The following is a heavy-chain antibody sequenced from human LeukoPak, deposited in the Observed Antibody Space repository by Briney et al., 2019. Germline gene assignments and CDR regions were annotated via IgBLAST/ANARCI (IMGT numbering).Heavy chain of an antibody. CDR3: TRPDDYGDY. Sequence: GGSLRLSCAASGFTFSSYWMHWVRQAPGKGLVWVSRINSDGSSTSYADSVKGRFTISRDNAKNTAYLQMNSLKTEDTAVYYCTRPDDYGDYWGQGTLVTVSS. J-gene: IGHJ4*02. D-gene: IGHD1-14*01. CDR2: INSDGSST. CDR1: GFTFSSYW. V-gene: IGHV3-74*01.